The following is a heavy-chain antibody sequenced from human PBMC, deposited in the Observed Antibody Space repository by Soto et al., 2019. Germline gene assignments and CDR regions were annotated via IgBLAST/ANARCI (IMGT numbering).Heavy chain of an antibody. J-gene: IGHJ4*02. CDR2: TYYNGDT. CDR1: DDSFRGADYY. V-gene: IGHV4-61*08. Sequence: SETLSLTCTVSDDSFRGADYYWSWIRQPLGKGPEWIGYTYYNGDTKYNPAPKSRVTMSVDTSKNQFSLRLSSVTAADTAVYFCARGPGCIDGWRTFDFWGRGTLVTVSS. CDR3: ARGPGCIDGWRTFDF. D-gene: IGHD6-19*01.